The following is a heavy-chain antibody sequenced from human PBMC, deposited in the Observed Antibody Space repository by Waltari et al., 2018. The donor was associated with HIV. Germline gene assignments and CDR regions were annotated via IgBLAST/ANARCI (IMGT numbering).Heavy chain of an antibody. V-gene: IGHV1-69*12. CDR2: IIPISGTV. J-gene: IGHJ4*02. Sequence: QVQLVQSGAEVKNPGSSVKVSCKASGGDLNSFMVSWVRQAPGQGLEWVGGIIPISGTVSNAQKFQGRVTMAADEFSNSASMELSSLTSEDTAVYYCAGGTWNFYYFDFWGQGTLVTVSS. CDR3: AGGTWNFYYFDF. D-gene: IGHD1-7*01. CDR1: GGDLNSFM.